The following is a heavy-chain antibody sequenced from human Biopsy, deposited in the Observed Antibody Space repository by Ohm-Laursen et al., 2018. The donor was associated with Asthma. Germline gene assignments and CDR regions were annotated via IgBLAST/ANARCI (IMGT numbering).Heavy chain of an antibody. J-gene: IGHJ4*02. CDR1: RFTYA. CDR2: ISYDGSST. CDR3: AREGVAGTHIED. Sequence: SLRLSCSATRFTYAMHWVRQAPGKGLEWVAVISYDGSSTYYADSVKGRFTISRDNSKNTLSLQMNSLTAEDTAVYYCAREGVAGTHIEDWGQGTLVTVSS. D-gene: IGHD6-19*01. V-gene: IGHV3-30-3*01.